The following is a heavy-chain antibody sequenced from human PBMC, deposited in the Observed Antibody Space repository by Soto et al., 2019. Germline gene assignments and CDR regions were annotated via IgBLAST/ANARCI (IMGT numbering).Heavy chain of an antibody. CDR2: INPNSGGT. V-gene: IGHV1-2*02. Sequence: ASVKVSCKASGYTFTGYYMHWVRQAPGQGLEWMGWINPNSGGTNYAQKFQGRVTMTRDTSISTAYMELSRLRSDDTAVYYCARVIAAAAREVSWFDPWGQGTLVTVS. D-gene: IGHD6-13*01. CDR3: ARVIAAAAREVSWFDP. J-gene: IGHJ5*02. CDR1: GYTFTGYY.